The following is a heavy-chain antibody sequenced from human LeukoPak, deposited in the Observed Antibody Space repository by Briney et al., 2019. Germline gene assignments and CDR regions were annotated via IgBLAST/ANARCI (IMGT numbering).Heavy chain of an antibody. D-gene: IGHD2-15*01. J-gene: IGHJ4*02. V-gene: IGHV4-59*08. Sequence: SETLSLTCTVSGGSICGYYWSWLRQPPGQGLEWIGFIYYRGTSKYSPSLMSRVTMSVDTSKNQVSLKLSSVTAADTAVYYCARHYCSGGNCYYFDDWGQGTLVTVSS. CDR2: IYYRGTS. CDR1: GGSICGYY. CDR3: ARHYCSGGNCYYFDD.